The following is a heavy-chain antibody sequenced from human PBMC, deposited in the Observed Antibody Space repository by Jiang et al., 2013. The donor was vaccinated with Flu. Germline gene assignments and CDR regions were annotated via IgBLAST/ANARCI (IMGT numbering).Heavy chain of an antibody. Sequence: QSGSELKKPGASMKVSCKASGYTFTNYGMGWVRQAPGQGLEWMGWINTNNGKPTYAQGFTGRFVFSLDTSVSTAYLQISSLKADDTAVYYCARGHLESIQHWGQGTLVTVSS. CDR1: GYTFTNYG. CDR3: ARGHLESIQH. J-gene: IGHJ1*01. CDR2: INTNNGKP. V-gene: IGHV7-4-1*02.